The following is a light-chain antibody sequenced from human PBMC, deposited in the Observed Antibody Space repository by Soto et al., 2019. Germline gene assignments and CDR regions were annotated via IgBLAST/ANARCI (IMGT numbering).Light chain of an antibody. J-gene: IGKJ1*01. Sequence: EIVSTQSPGTLSLSPGDRATLSCRASHTISSSYLAWYQQKPGQAPRLLIYDASNRATGIPARFSGSGSGTDFTLTISSLQSEDFAVYYCQQYGSAPQTFGQGTKVDI. CDR3: QQYGSAPQT. CDR2: DAS. CDR1: HTISSSY. V-gene: IGKV3-20*01.